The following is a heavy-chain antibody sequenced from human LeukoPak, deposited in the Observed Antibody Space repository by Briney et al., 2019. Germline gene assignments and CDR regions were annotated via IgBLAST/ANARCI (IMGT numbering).Heavy chain of an antibody. CDR3: ARGLGSFGLVPGADY. CDR1: GYTFTNYD. D-gene: IGHD3-10*01. Sequence: GASVKVSCKASGYTFTNYDINWVRQATGQGLEWMGWMNPNSGNTGYAQKLRGRVTFTRDTSISTAYMELSSLRSEDTAVYYCARGLGSFGLVPGADYWGQGTLVTVSS. CDR2: MNPNSGNT. J-gene: IGHJ4*02. V-gene: IGHV1-8*03.